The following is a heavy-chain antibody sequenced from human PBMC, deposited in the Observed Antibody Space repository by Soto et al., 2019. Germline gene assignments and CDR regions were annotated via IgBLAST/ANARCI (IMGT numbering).Heavy chain of an antibody. J-gene: IGHJ6*01. CDR2: IIPIFGTA. Sequence: SVKVSCKASGGTFSSYAISWVRQAPGQGLEWMGGIIPIFGTANYAQKFQGRVTITADESTSTAYMELSSLRSEDTAVYYCARARYSRAGSSYHYYGLDVSGQGTTVTVSS. CDR1: GGTFSSYA. V-gene: IGHV1-69*13. D-gene: IGHD3-9*01. CDR3: ARARYSRAGSSYHYYGLDV.